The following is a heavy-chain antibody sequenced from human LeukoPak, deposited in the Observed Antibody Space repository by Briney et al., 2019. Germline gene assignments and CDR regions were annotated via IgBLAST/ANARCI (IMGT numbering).Heavy chain of an antibody. CDR2: TYYRFKWYN. CDR3: ASTNWGPAGGQNWFDP. J-gene: IGHJ5*02. D-gene: IGHD7-27*01. V-gene: IGHV6-1*01. Sequence: SQTLSLTCAISGHSVYSNSAAWHWIRQSPSRGLQWLGRTYYRFKWYNHYAVSVKSRITINPDTSKNQFSLQLNSVTPEDTGVYYCASTNWGPAGGQNWFDPWGQGTLVTVSS. CDR1: GHSVYSNSAA.